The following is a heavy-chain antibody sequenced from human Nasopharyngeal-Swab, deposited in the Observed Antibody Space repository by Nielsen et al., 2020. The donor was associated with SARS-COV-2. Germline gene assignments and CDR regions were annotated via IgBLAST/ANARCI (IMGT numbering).Heavy chain of an antibody. D-gene: IGHD6-6*01. J-gene: IGHJ4*02. V-gene: IGHV4-34*01. CDR2: INHSGST. Sequence: WISQPPGKGLEWIGEINHSGSTNYNPSLKSRVTTSVDTSKNQFSLKLSSVTAADTAVYYCATSIAARPGSDFDYWGQGTLVTVSS. CDR3: ATSIAARPGSDFDY.